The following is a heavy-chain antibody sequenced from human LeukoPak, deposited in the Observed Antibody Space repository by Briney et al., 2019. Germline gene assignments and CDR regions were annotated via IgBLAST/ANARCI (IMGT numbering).Heavy chain of an antibody. J-gene: IGHJ4*02. V-gene: IGHV4-4*07. CDR2: IYTSGSI. CDR3: ARDLSGVTGYTYGRGIDY. CDR1: GDSISSYY. D-gene: IGHD5-18*01. Sequence: SGTLSLTCTVSGDSISSYYWSWIRQPAGKGLEWIGRIYTSGSITYNPSLKSRVSMSVDTSKNQFSLKLSSVTAADTAVYYCARDLSGVTGYTYGRGIDYWGQGTLVTVSS.